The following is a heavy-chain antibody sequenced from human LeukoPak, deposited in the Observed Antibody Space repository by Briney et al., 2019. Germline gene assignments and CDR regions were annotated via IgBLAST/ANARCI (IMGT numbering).Heavy chain of an antibody. D-gene: IGHD2-8*01. CDR3: ARGGRYCTNGVCFPFDD. V-gene: IGHV1-69*05. Sequence: ASVKVSCKASGGTFSSYAISWVRQAPGQGLEWMGGIIPIFGTANYAQKFQGRVTITTDESTSTAYMELSSLRSEDTAVYYCARGGRYCTNGVCFPFDDWGQGALVTVSS. J-gene: IGHJ4*02. CDR2: IIPIFGTA. CDR1: GGTFSSYA.